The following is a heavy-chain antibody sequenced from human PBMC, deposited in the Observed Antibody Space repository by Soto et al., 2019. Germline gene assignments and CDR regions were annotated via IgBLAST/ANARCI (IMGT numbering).Heavy chain of an antibody. Sequence: QVQLVESGGGVVQPGRSLRLSCAASGFTFSSYGMHWVRQAPGKGLEWVAVISYDGSNKYYADSVKGRFTISRDNSKNTLYLQMNSLRAEDTAVYYCAIERYFVPWSAGAFDLWGQGTMVTVSS. V-gene: IGHV3-30*03. CDR3: AIERYFVPWSAGAFDL. D-gene: IGHD3-3*01. CDR1: GFTFSSYG. J-gene: IGHJ3*01. CDR2: ISYDGSNK.